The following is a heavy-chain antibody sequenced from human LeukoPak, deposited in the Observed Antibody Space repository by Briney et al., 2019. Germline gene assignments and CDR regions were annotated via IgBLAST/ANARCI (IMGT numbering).Heavy chain of an antibody. V-gene: IGHV3-66*01. Sequence: PGGSLRLSCAASGFTVSSTYMSWVRQAPGKGLEWVSVIYNGGSTYYADSVKGRFTISRDTSKNTVYLQVNSLRTEDTAVYYCARDGEYSYGYGFDYWGQGTLVTVSS. CDR3: ARDGEYSYGYGFDY. D-gene: IGHD5-18*01. CDR2: IYNGGST. J-gene: IGHJ4*02. CDR1: GFTVSSTY.